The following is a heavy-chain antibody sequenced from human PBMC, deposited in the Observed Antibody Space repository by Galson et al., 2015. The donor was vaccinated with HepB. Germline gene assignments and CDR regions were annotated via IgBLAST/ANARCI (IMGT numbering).Heavy chain of an antibody. D-gene: IGHD3-10*01. CDR1: GFTFSSYG. V-gene: IGHV3-33*08. J-gene: IGHJ4*01. CDR3: ARDGGLGFGRPFDY. CDR2: IWYDGSNK. Sequence: SLRLSCAASGFTFSSYGMHWVRQAPGKGLEWVAVIWYDGSNKYYADTVKGRFTISRDNSKNTLYLQMNSLRAEDTAVYYCARDGGLGFGRPFDYWGQGTLVTVSS.